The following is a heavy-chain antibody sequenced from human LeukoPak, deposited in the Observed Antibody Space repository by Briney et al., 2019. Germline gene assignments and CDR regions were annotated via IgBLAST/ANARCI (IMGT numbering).Heavy chain of an antibody. CDR3: AREISVGGDY. J-gene: IGHJ4*02. Sequence: ASVKVSCKASGYTFTSYYMHWVRQAPGQGLEWMGIINPSGGSTSYAQKFQSRVTMTRDMSTSTVYMELSSLRSEDTAVYYCAREISVGGDYWGQGTLVTVSS. D-gene: IGHD3-10*01. CDR2: INPSGGST. V-gene: IGHV1-46*01. CDR1: GYTFTSYY.